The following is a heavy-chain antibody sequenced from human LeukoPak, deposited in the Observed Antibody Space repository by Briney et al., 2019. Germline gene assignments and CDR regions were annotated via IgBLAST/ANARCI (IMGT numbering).Heavy chain of an antibody. CDR2: INTDGNVT. CDR1: GFTFSKYW. J-gene: IGHJ4*02. Sequence: GGSLRLSCAASGFTFSKYWMLWVRQAPGKRLESFSRINTDGNVTTYADSVKGRFTVSRHNADNTMFLQMNSVRDEDTAVYYCATKQWLAPPPDSWGQGTPVTVSS. D-gene: IGHD6-19*01. V-gene: IGHV3-74*01. CDR3: ATKQWLAPPPDS.